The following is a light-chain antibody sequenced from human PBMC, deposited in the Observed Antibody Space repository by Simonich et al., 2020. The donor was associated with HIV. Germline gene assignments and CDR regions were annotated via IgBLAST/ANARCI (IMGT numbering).Light chain of an antibody. J-gene: IGKJ4*01. CDR1: QSVLYSSNNKNY. CDR2: WAS. V-gene: IGKV4-1*01. CDR3: QQYYSIPLT. Sequence: DIVMTQSPDSLAVSLGERATLTSKSSQSVLYSSNNKNYLAWYQQKPGQPPNLLIYWASTRESGVPDRFSGSGSGTDFTLTISSLQAEDVAVYYCQQYYSIPLTFGGGTKVEIK.